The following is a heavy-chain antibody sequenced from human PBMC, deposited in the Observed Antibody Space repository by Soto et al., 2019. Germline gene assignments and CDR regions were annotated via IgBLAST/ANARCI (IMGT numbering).Heavy chain of an antibody. J-gene: IGHJ4*02. CDR1: GGCISSGEYY. D-gene: IGHD3-3*01. V-gene: IGHV4-30-4*02. CDR2: IYYSGST. Sequence: SDTLSLTSTVSGGCISSGEYYWSWIRQPPGKGLEWIGYIYYSGSTYYSPSLKSRVTISVDTSKNQFSLKLSSVTAADTAVYYCARLRFLEWSLYWGQGTLVTVSS. CDR3: ARLRFLEWSLY.